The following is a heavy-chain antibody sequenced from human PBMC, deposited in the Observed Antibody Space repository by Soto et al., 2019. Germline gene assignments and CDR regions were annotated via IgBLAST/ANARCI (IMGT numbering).Heavy chain of an antibody. CDR2: INPSGGST. J-gene: IGHJ6*02. V-gene: IGHV1-46*01. Sequence: QVQLVQSGAEVKKPGASVKVSCKASGYTFTSYYMHWVRQAPGQGLEWMGIINPSGGSTSYAQKFQGRVTMTRDTSTSTVYMELSSLRSEDTAVYYCARGGSITMVWGVTVGMDVWGQGTTVTVSS. CDR3: ARGGSITMVWGVTVGMDV. D-gene: IGHD3-10*01. CDR1: GYTFTSYY.